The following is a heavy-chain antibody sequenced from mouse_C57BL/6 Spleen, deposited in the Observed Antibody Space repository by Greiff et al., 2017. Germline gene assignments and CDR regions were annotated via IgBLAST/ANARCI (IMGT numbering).Heavy chain of an antibody. D-gene: IGHD1-1*01. CDR3: ARGTTVVAGFDY. CDR2: ISYDGSN. V-gene: IGHV3-6*01. Sequence: ESGPGLVKPSQSLSLTCSVTGYSITSGYYWNWIRQFPGNKLEWMGYISYDGSNNYNPSLKNRISITRDTSKNQFFLKLNSVTTEDTATYYCARGTTVVAGFDYWGQGTTLTVSS. CDR1: GYSITSGYY. J-gene: IGHJ2*01.